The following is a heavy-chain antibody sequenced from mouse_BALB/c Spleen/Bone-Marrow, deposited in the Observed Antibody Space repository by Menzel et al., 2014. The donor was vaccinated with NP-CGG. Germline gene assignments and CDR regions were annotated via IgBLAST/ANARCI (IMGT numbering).Heavy chain of an antibody. D-gene: IGHD2-4*01. CDR2: IGGGSYT. V-gene: IGHV5-9-2*01. CDR1: GFTFNSYG. Sequence: EVQLVESGGGLVKSGGSLKLSCAASGFTFNSYGMSWVRQTPEKRLEWVATIGGGSYTFYPDSVKGRFTISRDNAKNNLYLQLSSLRSEDTALYYCARHAYYDQTEVSFVYWGQGTLVTVSA. CDR3: ARHAYYDQTEVSFVY. J-gene: IGHJ3*01.